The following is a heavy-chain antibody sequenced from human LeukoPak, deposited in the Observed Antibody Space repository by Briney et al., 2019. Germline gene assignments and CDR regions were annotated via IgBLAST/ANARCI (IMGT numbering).Heavy chain of an antibody. J-gene: IGHJ4*02. Sequence: SETLSLTCTVSGGSISTNYWSWIRQPPGKGLEWIGYIYYSGTTNYNYNPSLKSRVTISVDTSKSQFSLNLSSVIAADTAVYFCARSGCTSTSCYLGDYWGQGTLVTVSS. V-gene: IGHV4-59*08. CDR2: IYYSGTTNY. CDR3: ARSGCTSTSCYLGDY. D-gene: IGHD2-2*01. CDR1: GGSISTNY.